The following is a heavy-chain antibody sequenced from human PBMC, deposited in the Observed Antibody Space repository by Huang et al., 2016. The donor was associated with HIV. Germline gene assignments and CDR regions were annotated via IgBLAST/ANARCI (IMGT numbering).Heavy chain of an antibody. D-gene: IGHD4-17*01. Sequence: QVHLVQSGAEVKKHGASVKVSCKASGYTFTNYDINWVRQAPGRGLAWMGWMNPNTGNTGFAQSFQGRVTMTRKTSITTAYMELTSLTSEDTAVYYCARSAYGDLDYWGLGTLVIVSS. CDR2: MNPNTGNT. J-gene: IGHJ4*02. V-gene: IGHV1-8*02. CDR3: ARSAYGDLDY. CDR1: GYTFTNYD.